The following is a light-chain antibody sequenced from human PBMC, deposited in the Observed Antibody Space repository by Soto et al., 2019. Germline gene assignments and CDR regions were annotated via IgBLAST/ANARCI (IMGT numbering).Light chain of an antibody. CDR1: QGISSY. CDR3: QQYNSYPIN. J-gene: IGKJ5*01. V-gene: IGKV1-27*01. Sequence: DIQLTQSPSSLSASVGDRVTITFRVSQGISSYLNWYRQKPGKVPKLLIYSASNLQSGVPSRFSGSGSGTDFTLTISSLQPDDFATYYCQQYNSYPINFGQGTRLEIK. CDR2: SAS.